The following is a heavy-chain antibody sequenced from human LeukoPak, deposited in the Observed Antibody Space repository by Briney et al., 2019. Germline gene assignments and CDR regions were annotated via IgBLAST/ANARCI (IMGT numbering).Heavy chain of an antibody. D-gene: IGHD1-1*01. J-gene: IGHJ4*02. CDR2: IKQDGSEK. V-gene: IGHV3-7*01. CDR3: AREWWNDPADFDH. CDR1: GFTFSSYW. Sequence: PGGSLRLSCAASGFTFSSYWMSWVRQAPGKGLEWVANIKQDGSEKYYVDSVKGRFTISRDNAKNSLYLQMNSLRAEDTAVYYCAREWWNDPADFDHWGQGTLVTVSS.